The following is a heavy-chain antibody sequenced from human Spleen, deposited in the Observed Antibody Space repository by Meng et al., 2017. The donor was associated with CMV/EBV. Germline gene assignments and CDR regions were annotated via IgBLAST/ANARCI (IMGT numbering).Heavy chain of an antibody. CDR1: GFTFSSYS. D-gene: IGHD3-22*01. V-gene: IGHV3-21*01. CDR2: ISSSSSYI. CDR3: ARAYGFDSSGYYYYYYYGMDV. J-gene: IGHJ6*02. Sequence: GGSLRLSCAASGFTFSSYSMNWVRQAPGKGLEWVSSISSSSSYIYYADSVNGRFTISRDNAKNSLYLQMNSLRAEDTAVYYCARAYGFDSSGYYYYYYYGMDVWGQGTTVTVSS.